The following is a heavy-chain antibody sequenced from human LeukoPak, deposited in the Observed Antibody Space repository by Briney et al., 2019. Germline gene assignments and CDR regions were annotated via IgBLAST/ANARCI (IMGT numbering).Heavy chain of an antibody. J-gene: IGHJ3*02. CDR2: IKQDGSEK. D-gene: IGHD3-10*01. Sequence: GGSLRLSCAASGFTFSSYWMNWVRQAPGKWLEWVANIKQDGSEKYYVDSVKGRFTISRDNAKNSLYLQMNSLRAEDTAVYYCARDRGVTMVRGERDAFDIWGQGTMVTVSS. CDR1: GFTFSSYW. V-gene: IGHV3-7*01. CDR3: ARDRGVTMVRGERDAFDI.